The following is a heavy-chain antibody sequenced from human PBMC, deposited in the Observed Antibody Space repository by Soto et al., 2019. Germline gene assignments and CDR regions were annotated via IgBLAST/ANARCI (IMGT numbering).Heavy chain of an antibody. Sequence: SETLSLTCAVYGGSFSGYYWSWIRQPPGKGLEWIGEINHSGGTNYNPSLKSRVTISVDTSKNQFSLKLSSVTAADTVVYYCARSNATVRHFDYWGQGTLVTVSS. J-gene: IGHJ4*02. CDR3: ARSNATVRHFDY. V-gene: IGHV4-34*01. CDR1: GGSFSGYY. D-gene: IGHD4-17*01. CDR2: INHSGGT.